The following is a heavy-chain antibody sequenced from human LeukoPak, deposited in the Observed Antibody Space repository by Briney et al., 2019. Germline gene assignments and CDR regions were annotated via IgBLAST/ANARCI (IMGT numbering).Heavy chain of an antibody. V-gene: IGHV1-2*02. Sequence: ASVKVSCKASGYTFTGYYMHWVRQAPGQGLEWMGWINPNSGGTNYAQKFQGRVTMARDTSISTAYMELSRLRSDDTAVYYCAREEGYCSSSSCSAPFDYWGQGTLVTVSS. D-gene: IGHD2-2*01. CDR3: AREEGYCSSSSCSAPFDY. CDR2: INPNSGGT. J-gene: IGHJ4*02. CDR1: GYTFTGYY.